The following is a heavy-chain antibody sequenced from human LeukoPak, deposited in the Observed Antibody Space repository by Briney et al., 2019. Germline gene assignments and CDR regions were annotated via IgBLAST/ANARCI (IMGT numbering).Heavy chain of an antibody. CDR2: IHYSGST. CDR3: AREIADDLRFDP. J-gene: IGHJ5*02. CDR1: GGSISSGGYY. V-gene: IGHV4-31*03. D-gene: IGHD3-16*01. Sequence: SETLSLTCTVSGGSISSGGYYWSWIRQHPGKGLEWIGYIHYSGSTYYNPSLKSRVTISVDTSKNQFSLKLSSVTAADTAVYYCAREIADDLRFDPWGQGTLVTVSS.